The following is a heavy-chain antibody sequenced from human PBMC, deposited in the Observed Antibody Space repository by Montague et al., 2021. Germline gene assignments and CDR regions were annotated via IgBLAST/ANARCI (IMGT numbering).Heavy chain of an antibody. V-gene: IGHV4-39*07. J-gene: IGHJ5*02. CDR1: GASITSNIYY. Sequence: SETPSLTCTVSGASITSNIYYWGWIRQSPGKGLEWIGSIYYSGNSFYQPSLKSRITMAVDTSKNQFSLKLSSVTAADTAIYYCAGVFSSWYVGWFDPWGQGTLVTVSS. D-gene: IGHD6-13*01. CDR3: AGVFSSWYVGWFDP. CDR2: IYYSGNS.